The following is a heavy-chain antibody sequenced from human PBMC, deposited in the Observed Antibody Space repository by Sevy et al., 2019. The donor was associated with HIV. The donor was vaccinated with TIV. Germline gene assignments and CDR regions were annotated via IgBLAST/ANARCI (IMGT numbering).Heavy chain of an antibody. D-gene: IGHD3-10*01. V-gene: IGHV1-69*13. CDR3: ARDRNPKGYYGSGSPFDY. J-gene: IGHJ4*02. CDR2: IIPNFGTA. CDR1: GGTFSSYA. Sequence: ASVKVSCKASGGTFSSYAISWVRQAPGQGLEWMGGIIPNFGTANYAQKFQGRVTITADESTSTAYMELSSLRSEDTAVYYCARDRNPKGYYGSGSPFDYWGQGTLVTVSS.